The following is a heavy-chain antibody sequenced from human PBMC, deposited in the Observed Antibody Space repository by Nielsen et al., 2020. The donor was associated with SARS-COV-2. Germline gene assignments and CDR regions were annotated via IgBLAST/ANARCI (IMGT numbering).Heavy chain of an antibody. V-gene: IGHV4-59*13. CDR1: GGSISSYY. J-gene: IGHJ6*02. CDR2: IYYSGST. D-gene: IGHD1-14*01. Sequence: SETLSLTCTVSGGSISSYYWSWIRQPPGKGLEWIGYIYYSGSTNYNPSLKSRVTISVDTSKNQFSLKLSSVTAADTAVYYCARDGNPAYYYCGMDVWGQGTTVTVSS. CDR3: ARDGNPAYYYCGMDV.